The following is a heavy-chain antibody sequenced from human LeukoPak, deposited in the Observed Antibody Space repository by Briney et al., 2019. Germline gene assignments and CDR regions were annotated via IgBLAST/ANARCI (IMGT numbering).Heavy chain of an antibody. CDR2: IGYDGSQK. D-gene: IGHD3-9*01. CDR3: AREYFPPGLLTIVFDN. CDR1: GFTVSSNY. J-gene: IGHJ4*02. V-gene: IGHV3-7*01. Sequence: GGSLRLSCAASGFTVSSNYMSWVRQAPGKGLEWMANIGYDGSQKNYDDSLKGRFTISRDNAKNSVYLQMNSLRAEDTAVYYCAREYFPPGLLTIVFDNWGQGTLVTVSS.